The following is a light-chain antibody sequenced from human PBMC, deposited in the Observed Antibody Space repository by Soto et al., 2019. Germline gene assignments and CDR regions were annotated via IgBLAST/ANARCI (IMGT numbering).Light chain of an antibody. CDR3: QQSYSTPFT. CDR2: AAS. CDR1: QSISNH. Sequence: DIQMTQSPSSLSSSVEYRVIITCLSSQSISNHLNWYQHKPGKAPKVLIYAASSLQGGVPSRFSGSGSGTDFTLTINSLQPEDFATYYCQQSYSTPFTFGPGTKVDIK. J-gene: IGKJ3*01. V-gene: IGKV1-39*01.